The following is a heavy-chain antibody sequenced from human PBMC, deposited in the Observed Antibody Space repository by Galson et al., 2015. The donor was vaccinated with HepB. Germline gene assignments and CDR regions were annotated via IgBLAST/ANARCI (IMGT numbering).Heavy chain of an antibody. J-gene: IGHJ4*02. CDR1: GYTFTSYA. CDR2: INAGNGNT. D-gene: IGHD4-17*01. V-gene: IGHV1-3*01. CDR3: ARDYGDYGGGDYFDY. Sequence: SVKVSCKASGYTFTSYAMHWVRQAPGQRLEWMGWINAGNGNTKYSQKFQGRVTITRDTSASTAYMELSSLRSEDTAVYYCARDYGDYGGGDYFDYWGQGTLVTVSS.